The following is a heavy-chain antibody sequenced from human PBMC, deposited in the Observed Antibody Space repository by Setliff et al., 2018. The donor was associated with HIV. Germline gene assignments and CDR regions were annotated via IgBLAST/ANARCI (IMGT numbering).Heavy chain of an antibody. Sequence: ASETLSLTCAVSGYSISSGYYWGWIRQPPGKGLEWIGHIYHSGSTSYNPSLKSRATISVGTSKNQFSLKLSSVTAADTAVYYCATVSGYYWQYFDYWGPGTLVTVSS. V-gene: IGHV4-38-2*01. D-gene: IGHD3-22*01. J-gene: IGHJ4*02. CDR3: ATVSGYYWQYFDY. CDR2: IYHSGST. CDR1: GYSISSGYY.